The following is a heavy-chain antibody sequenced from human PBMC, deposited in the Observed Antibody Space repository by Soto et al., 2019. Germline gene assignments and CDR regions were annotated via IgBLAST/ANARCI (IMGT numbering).Heavy chain of an antibody. V-gene: IGHV3-23*01. D-gene: IGHD3-9*01. Sequence: EVEVLESGGGLQQPGGSLRLSCVASGFTFNAHAMTWVRQGPGVGLEWTSSISGDGKSIYYAGSVKGRFTVSRDNSKNTLTLEMNSLRVEDTATYYCVKDWTGNKCPCLDVWGQGTTVTVSS. CDR1: GFTFNAHA. CDR3: VKDWTGNKCPCLDV. J-gene: IGHJ6*02. CDR2: ISGDGKSI.